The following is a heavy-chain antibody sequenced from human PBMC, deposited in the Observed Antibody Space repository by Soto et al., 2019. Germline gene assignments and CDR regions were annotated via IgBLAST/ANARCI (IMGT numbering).Heavy chain of an antibody. V-gene: IGHV4-59*01. Sequence: SETLSLTCTVSGDTSTSYYWGWIRQAPGKGLEWIGHIHNSGTSTHNPSLNGRVTISIDMSKKQFSLKLTSLTSADTAVYYCARDFYDSVGYTWFDSWSQGTLVTVS. CDR1: GDTSTSYY. J-gene: IGHJ5*01. D-gene: IGHD3-22*01. CDR2: IHNSGTS. CDR3: ARDFYDSVGYTWFDS.